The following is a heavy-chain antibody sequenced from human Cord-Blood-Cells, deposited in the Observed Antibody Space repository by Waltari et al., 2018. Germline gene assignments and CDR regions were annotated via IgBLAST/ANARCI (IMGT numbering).Heavy chain of an antibody. J-gene: IGHJ4*02. Sequence: QVQLVQSGSELKKPGASVQVSCKASGYTFTSYAMHVVRQAPGQWLEWMGWIHTNTGNPTYDQGFTGRFVFCLDTSVSTAYLQNSSLKAEDTAVYYCARGGPGRNWGVDYWGQGTLVTVSS. CDR3: ARGGPGRNWGVDY. CDR2: IHTNTGNP. V-gene: IGHV7-4-1*02. CDR1: GYTFTSYA. D-gene: IGHD7-27*01.